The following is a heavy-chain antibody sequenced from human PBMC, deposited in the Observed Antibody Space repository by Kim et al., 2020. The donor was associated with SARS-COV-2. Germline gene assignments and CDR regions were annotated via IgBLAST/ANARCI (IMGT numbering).Heavy chain of an antibody. CDR3: ASGVGGVYITMVRGALQHAFDI. J-gene: IGHJ3*02. Sequence: SETLSLTCTVSGGSISSSSYYWGWIRQPPGKGLEWIGSIYYSGSTYYNPSLKSRVTISVDTSKNQFSLKLSSVTAADTAVYYCASGVGGVYITMVRGALQHAFDIWGQGTMVTVSS. CDR1: GGSISSSSYY. D-gene: IGHD3-10*01. CDR2: IYYSGST. V-gene: IGHV4-39*01.